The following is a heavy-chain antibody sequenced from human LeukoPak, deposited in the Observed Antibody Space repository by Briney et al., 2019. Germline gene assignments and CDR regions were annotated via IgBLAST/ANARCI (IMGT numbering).Heavy chain of an antibody. V-gene: IGHV1-18*01. Sequence: ASVKVSCKASGYTFTSYGISWVRQAPGQGLEWMGWISAYNGNTNYAQKLQGRVTMTTDTSTSTACMELRSLRSDDTAVYYCAGNLGYSYGWGYYYYMDVWGKGTTVTVSS. CDR2: ISAYNGNT. J-gene: IGHJ6*03. CDR3: AGNLGYSYGWGYYYYMDV. D-gene: IGHD5-18*01. CDR1: GYTFTSYG.